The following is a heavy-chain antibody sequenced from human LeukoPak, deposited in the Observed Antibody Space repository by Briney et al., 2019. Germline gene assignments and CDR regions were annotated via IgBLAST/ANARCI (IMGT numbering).Heavy chain of an antibody. D-gene: IGHD2-21*02. CDR3: ARGNYYCGGDCYPAEYFQH. CDR1: GFTFITYS. Sequence: GGSLRLSCAASGFTFITYSMNWVRQAPEKGLEWVSSISSSSNYIYYADSVKGRFTISRDNAKNSLYLQMDSLRAEDTAVYYCARGNYYCGGDCYPAEYFQHWGQGTLVTVSS. V-gene: IGHV3-21*01. J-gene: IGHJ1*01. CDR2: ISSSSNYI.